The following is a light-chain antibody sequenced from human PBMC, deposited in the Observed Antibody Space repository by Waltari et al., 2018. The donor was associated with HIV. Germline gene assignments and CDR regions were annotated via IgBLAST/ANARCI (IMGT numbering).Light chain of an antibody. Sequence: SYELTQPPSVSVSPGQTASITCSGDKLGDTYASWYQQKPGQSPVLVIYQNSKRPSGIPERVSGSNAGDTAALTIGGTQAVDEADYYCQAWDSSSAVVFGGGTKLTVL. V-gene: IGLV3-1*01. CDR1: KLGDTY. CDR2: QNS. CDR3: QAWDSSSAVV. J-gene: IGLJ2*01.